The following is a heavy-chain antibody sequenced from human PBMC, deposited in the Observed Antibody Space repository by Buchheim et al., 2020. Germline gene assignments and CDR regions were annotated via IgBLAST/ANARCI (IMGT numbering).Heavy chain of an antibody. V-gene: IGHV3-23*01. J-gene: IGHJ4*02. D-gene: IGHD3-10*01. CDR2: LSGSGGTT. CDR3: AKGASGGIMSVTFDF. Sequence: EVQLLESGGGLVQPGGSLRLSCLASGFTFSSFAMSWVRQAPGKGLECVSGLSGSGGTTYYADSVKGRFTVSRDNSKNTLYLQMNSLRAQDTAVYYCAKGASGGIMSVTFDFWGQGTL. CDR1: GFTFSSFA.